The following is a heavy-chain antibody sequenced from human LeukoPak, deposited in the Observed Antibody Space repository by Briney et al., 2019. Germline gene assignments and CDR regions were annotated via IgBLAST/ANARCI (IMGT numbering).Heavy chain of an antibody. CDR2: IYYSGST. J-gene: IGHJ5*02. V-gene: IGHV4-59*01. CDR3: ARADGVTMVRGVFPWFDP. CDR1: GGSISSYY. D-gene: IGHD3-10*01. Sequence: SETLSLTCTVSGGSISSYYWSWIRQPPGKGLEWIGYIYYSGSTNYNPSLKSRVTIPVDTSKNQFSLKLSSVTAADTAVYYCARADGVTMVRGVFPWFDPWGQGTLVTVSS.